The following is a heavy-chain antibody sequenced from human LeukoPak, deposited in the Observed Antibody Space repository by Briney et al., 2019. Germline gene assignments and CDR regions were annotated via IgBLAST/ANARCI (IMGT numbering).Heavy chain of an antibody. V-gene: IGHV3-30*18. CDR2: ISYDGSNE. D-gene: IGHD6-6*01. CDR3: AKVGSSADY. CDR1: GFTFSSYG. J-gene: IGHJ4*02. Sequence: GGSLRLSCAASGFTFSSYGMHWVRQAPGKGLEWVAVISYDGSNEYYADSVKGRFTISRDNSKNTLYLQMNSLRAEDTAVYYCAKVGSSADYWGQGTLVTVSS.